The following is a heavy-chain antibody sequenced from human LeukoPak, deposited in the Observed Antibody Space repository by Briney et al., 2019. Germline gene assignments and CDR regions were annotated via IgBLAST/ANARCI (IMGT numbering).Heavy chain of an antibody. CDR2: ISYDGSQE. CDR3: GKGIYTPGIYSYYFGMDV. V-gene: IGHV3-30*18. D-gene: IGHD3-10*01. J-gene: IGHJ6*02. CDR1: GFTFSAYG. Sequence: GGSLRLSCAASGFTFSAYGMRWVRQAPGEGLEWVATISYDGSQEYYADSVRGRFTISRDNSKNTLYLQVHSLRPEDAAVYYCGKGIYTPGIYSYYFGMDVWGQGTTVTVSS.